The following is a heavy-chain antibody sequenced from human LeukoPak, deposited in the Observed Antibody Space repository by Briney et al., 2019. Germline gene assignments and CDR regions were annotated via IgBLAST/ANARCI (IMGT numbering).Heavy chain of an antibody. J-gene: IGHJ4*02. CDR1: RGSIISSIW. V-gene: IGHV4-4*02. CDR2: IYQSVTT. D-gene: IGHD5-12*01. CDR3: AVKGAGSGSFDY. Sequence: PLETLSLTRAVSRGSIISSIWWSWVRQSPGKGWGWCGEIYQSVTTNYNPSLKSRVTISVDKSKNQFSLQQSSVTAADTAVYYCAVKGAGSGSFDYWGQGTLVSVSS.